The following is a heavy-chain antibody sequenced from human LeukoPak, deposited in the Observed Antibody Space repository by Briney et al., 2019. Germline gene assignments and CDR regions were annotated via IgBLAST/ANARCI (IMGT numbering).Heavy chain of an antibody. CDR2: INHSGST. CDR1: GGSISSYY. CDR3: ARREYGSGSYSPSNWFDP. V-gene: IGHV4-34*01. Sequence: SETLSLTCTVSGGSISSYYWSWIRQPPGKGLEWIGEINHSGSTNYNPSLKSRVTISVDTSKNQFSLKLSSVTAADTAVYYCARREYGSGSYSPSNWFDPWGQGTLVTVSS. D-gene: IGHD3-10*01. J-gene: IGHJ5*02.